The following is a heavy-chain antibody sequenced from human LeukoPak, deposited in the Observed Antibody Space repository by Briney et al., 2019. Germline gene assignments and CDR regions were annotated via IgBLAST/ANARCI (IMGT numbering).Heavy chain of an antibody. Sequence: GGSLRLSCAASGFTFSSYAMSWVRQAPGKGLDWVSAISGSGGSTYYADSVKGRFTISRDNSKNTLYLQMNSLRAEDTAVYYCAKDLSLAGGALFDYWGQGTLVTVSS. D-gene: IGHD3-16*01. J-gene: IGHJ4*02. CDR2: ISGSGGST. CDR3: AKDLSLAGGALFDY. V-gene: IGHV3-23*01. CDR1: GFTFSSYA.